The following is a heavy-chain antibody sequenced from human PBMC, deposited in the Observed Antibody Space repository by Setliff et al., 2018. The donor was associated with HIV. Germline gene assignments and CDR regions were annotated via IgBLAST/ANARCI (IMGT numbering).Heavy chain of an antibody. CDR1: GYTFTSYD. J-gene: IGHJ6*03. Sequence: ASVKVSCKASGYTFTSYDINWVRQATGQGLEWMGWMNPNSGNTGYAQKFQGRVTMTRNTSISTAYMEVTRLRSDDTAVYYCARGSTAVNYYYYYIDVWGKGTTVTVSS. CDR2: MNPNSGNT. CDR3: ARGSTAVNYYYYYIDV. D-gene: IGHD2-2*01. V-gene: IGHV1-8*02.